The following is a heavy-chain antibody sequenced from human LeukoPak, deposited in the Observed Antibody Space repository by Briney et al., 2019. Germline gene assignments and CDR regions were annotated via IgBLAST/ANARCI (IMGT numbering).Heavy chain of an antibody. CDR3: ARGPRDSTTWYANY. Sequence: SETLSLTCAVYGGSFSGYYWSWICQPPGKGLEWIGEINHSGSTNYNPSLKSRVTISVDTSKNQFSLNLSSVTVADTAVYYCARGPRDSTTWYANYWGQGTLVTVSS. CDR1: GGSFSGYY. D-gene: IGHD6-13*01. V-gene: IGHV4-34*01. CDR2: INHSGST. J-gene: IGHJ4*02.